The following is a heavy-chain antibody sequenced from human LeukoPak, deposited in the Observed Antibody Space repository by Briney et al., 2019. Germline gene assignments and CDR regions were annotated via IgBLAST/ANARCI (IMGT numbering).Heavy chain of an antibody. V-gene: IGHV1-18*01. CDR3: ARDPSNTGGYYAYFDF. CDR2: ISTYNGDT. Sequence: ASVKVSCKGSGYTYKYYAISWVRQAPGQGLEWMGWISTYNGDTHYAQKFQGRVTLTTDTSTTTAYMEMRSLGSDDTAVYYCARDPSNTGGYYAYFDFWGQGTLVTVSP. D-gene: IGHD5-12*01. CDR1: GYTYKYYA. J-gene: IGHJ4*02.